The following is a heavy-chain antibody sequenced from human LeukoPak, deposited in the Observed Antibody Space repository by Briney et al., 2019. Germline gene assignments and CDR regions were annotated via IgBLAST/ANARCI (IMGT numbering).Heavy chain of an antibody. CDR2: ISSSGSYI. CDR3: ARVSGLGYCSGGSCLEVGY. V-gene: IGHV3-21*01. D-gene: IGHD2-15*01. Sequence: GGSLRLSCAASGFTFSSYNMNWVRQPPGKGLEWVSSISSSGSYIYYADSVKGRFTISRDNAKNSLYLQMNSLRADDTAVYYCARVSGLGYCSGGSCLEVGYWGQGTLVTVSS. J-gene: IGHJ4*02. CDR1: GFTFSSYN.